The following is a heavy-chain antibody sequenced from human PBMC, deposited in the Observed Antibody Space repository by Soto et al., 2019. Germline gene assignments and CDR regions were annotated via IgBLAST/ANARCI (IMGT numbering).Heavy chain of an antibody. CDR3: AIGSMARRRPALDI. D-gene: IGHD3-10*01. CDR2: ISYDGSNK. J-gene: IGHJ3*02. V-gene: IGHV3-30*03. Sequence: QVQLVESGGGVVQPGRSLRLSCAASGFTFSSYGMHWVRQAPGKGLEWVAVISYDGSNKYYADSVKGRFTISRDNCKKPQYLQMNSLSAEDPAAYYCAIGSMARRRPALDIWGAGTMVTVS. CDR1: GFTFSSYG.